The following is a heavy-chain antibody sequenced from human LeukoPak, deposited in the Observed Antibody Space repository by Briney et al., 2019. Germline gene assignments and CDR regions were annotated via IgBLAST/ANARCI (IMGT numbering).Heavy chain of an antibody. CDR2: ISGYNGDT. D-gene: IGHD3-22*01. J-gene: IGHJ4*02. Sequence: GASVKVSCKASGCTFTSYGISWVRQAPGHGLEWMGWISGYNGDTNYAQILRDRVTMTTDTTTSTAYMELRSLRSDDTAVYYCARGFTYYYDSSGYPILGYWGQGTLVTVSS. CDR1: GCTFTSYG. V-gene: IGHV1-18*01. CDR3: ARGFTYYYDSSGYPILGY.